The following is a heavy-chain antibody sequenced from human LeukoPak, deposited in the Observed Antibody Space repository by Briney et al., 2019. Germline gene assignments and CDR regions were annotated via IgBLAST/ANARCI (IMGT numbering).Heavy chain of an antibody. CDR1: GGSFSGYY. D-gene: IGHD4-17*01. J-gene: IGHJ3*02. Sequence: SETLSLTCAVYGGSFSGYYWSWIRQPPGKGLEWIGEINHSGSTNYNPSLKSRVTISVDTSRNQFSLRLSSVTAADTAVYYCARDLVTVTKGFDIWGQGTMVSVSS. CDR3: ARDLVTVTKGFDI. V-gene: IGHV4-34*01. CDR2: INHSGST.